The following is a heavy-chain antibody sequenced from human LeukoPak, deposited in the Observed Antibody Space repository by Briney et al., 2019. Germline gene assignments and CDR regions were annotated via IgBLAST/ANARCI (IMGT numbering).Heavy chain of an antibody. V-gene: IGHV4-39*01. D-gene: IGHD5-18*01. CDR3: ARQGIQLLGYGMDV. J-gene: IGHJ6*02. CDR2: IYYSGST. CDR1: GGSISSSSYY. Sequence: PSETLSLTCTVSGGSISSSSYYWGWIRQPPGKGLEWIGSIYYSGSTYYNPSLKSRVTISVDTSKNQFSLKLSSVTAADTAVYYCARQGIQLLGYGMDVWGQGTTVTVSS.